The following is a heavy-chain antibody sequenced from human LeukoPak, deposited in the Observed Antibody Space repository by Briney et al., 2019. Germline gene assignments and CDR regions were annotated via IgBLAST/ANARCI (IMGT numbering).Heavy chain of an antibody. Sequence: ASVKVSCKASGYIFTGYYMHWVRQAPGQGLEWMGWINPNSGGTNYAQKFQGRVTMTRDTSISTAYMELSRLRSDDTAVYYCAKIVGALDAFDIWGQGTMVTVSS. D-gene: IGHD1-26*01. J-gene: IGHJ3*02. V-gene: IGHV1-2*02. CDR2: INPNSGGT. CDR1: GYIFTGYY. CDR3: AKIVGALDAFDI.